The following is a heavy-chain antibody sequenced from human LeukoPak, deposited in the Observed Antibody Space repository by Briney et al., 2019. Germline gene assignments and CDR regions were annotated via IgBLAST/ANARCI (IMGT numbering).Heavy chain of an antibody. D-gene: IGHD6-19*01. V-gene: IGHV3-11*04. J-gene: IGHJ6*02. CDR1: GFTFSDYY. Sequence: PGGSLRLSCAASGFTFSDYYMSWIRQAPGKGLEWVSYISSSGSTIYYADSVKGRFTISRDNAKNSLYLQMNSLRAEDTAVYYCAREMRLAVAVYYYYGIDVWGQGTTVTVSS. CDR3: AREMRLAVAVYYYYGIDV. CDR2: ISSSGSTI.